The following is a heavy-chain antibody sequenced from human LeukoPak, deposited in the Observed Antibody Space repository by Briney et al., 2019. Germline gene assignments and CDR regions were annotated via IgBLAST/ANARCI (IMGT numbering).Heavy chain of an antibody. CDR2: ISDSGDST. Sequence: GGSLRLSCAASGFTFSSYAMSWVRQAPGKGLEWVSGISDSGDSTYYADPVKGRFTISRDNSKNTLYLQMISLRAEDTAVYYCAGDGDGYNFDFWGQGALVTVSS. CDR1: GFTFSSYA. V-gene: IGHV3-23*01. D-gene: IGHD5-24*01. J-gene: IGHJ4*02. CDR3: AGDGDGYNFDF.